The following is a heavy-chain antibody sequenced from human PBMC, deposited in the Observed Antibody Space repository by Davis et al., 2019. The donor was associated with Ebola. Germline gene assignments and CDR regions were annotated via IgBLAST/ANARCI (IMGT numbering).Heavy chain of an antibody. CDR1: GYSFSNYW. V-gene: IGHV5-51*01. Sequence: GGSLILSCKGSGYSFSNYWIGWVRQMPGRGLEWMGILYPGDSDTIYSPSFQGQVTISTDKSISTAYLQWSSLKASDTAMYYCARQGYCNSTSCNNWFDPWGQGTPVTVSS. J-gene: IGHJ5*02. CDR2: LYPGDSDT. D-gene: IGHD2-2*01. CDR3: ARQGYCNSTSCNNWFDP.